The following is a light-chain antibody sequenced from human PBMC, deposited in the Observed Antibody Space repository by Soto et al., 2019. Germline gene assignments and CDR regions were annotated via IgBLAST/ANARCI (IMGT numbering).Light chain of an antibody. CDR1: QSVGLS. J-gene: IGKJ1*01. Sequence: EIVLAQSPATLSFSPGGRATLSCRASQSVGLSLAWYQQKPGQAPRLLIYDASTRATGVPVRFSGSGSGTEFTLTISSLQSEDFGVYYCQQNKDWPGTFGQGTKVDI. CDR2: DAS. CDR3: QQNKDWPGT. V-gene: IGKV3-15*01.